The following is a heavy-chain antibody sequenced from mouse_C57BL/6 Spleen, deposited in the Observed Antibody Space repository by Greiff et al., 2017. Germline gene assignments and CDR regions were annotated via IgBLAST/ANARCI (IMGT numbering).Heavy chain of an antibody. CDR3: VRVTPYYAMDY. Sequence: EVQLVESGGGLVQPKGSLKLSCAASGFSFNTYAMNWVRQAPGKGLEWVARIRSKSNNYASYYADSVKDRFTISRDDSESMLYLQMNNLKTEDTAMYSCVRVTPYYAMDYWGQGTSVTVSS. D-gene: IGHD2-1*01. V-gene: IGHV10-1*01. J-gene: IGHJ4*01. CDR2: IRSKSNNYAS. CDR1: GFSFNTYA.